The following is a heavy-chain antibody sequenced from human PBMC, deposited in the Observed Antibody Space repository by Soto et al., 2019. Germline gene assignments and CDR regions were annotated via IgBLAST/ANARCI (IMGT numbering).Heavy chain of an antibody. CDR1: NESFSDYY. J-gene: IGHJ4*02. D-gene: IGHD2-15*01. CDR2: INHSGST. Sequence: SETLSLTCAVYNESFSDYYWTWVRQPPGKGLEWIGEINHSGSTNYNPSLKSRVTISVDTSKNQFSLKLSSVTAADTAVYYCARKGGNNFDYWGQGTLVTVSS. V-gene: IGHV4-34*01. CDR3: ARKGGNNFDY.